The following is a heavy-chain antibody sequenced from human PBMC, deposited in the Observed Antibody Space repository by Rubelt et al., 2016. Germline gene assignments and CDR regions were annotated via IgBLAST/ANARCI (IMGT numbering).Heavy chain of an antibody. Sequence: EVQLVESGGDLVQPGGSLRLSCAASGFTFSSYWMSWVRQAPGKGLEWVANIKHDGTEKYFVDSVKGRLHISRDNAKNSLYLEVNGRGAEDTAVYYCVSDPRDGDYTLHSWGQGTLVTVSS. D-gene: IGHD4-17*01. V-gene: IGHV3-7*01. CDR3: VSDPRDGDYTLHS. CDR1: GFTFSSYW. CDR2: IKHDGTEK. J-gene: IGHJ4*02.